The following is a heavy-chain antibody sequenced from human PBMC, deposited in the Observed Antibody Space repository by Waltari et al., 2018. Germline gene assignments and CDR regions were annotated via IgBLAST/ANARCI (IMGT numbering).Heavy chain of an antibody. V-gene: IGHV1-69-2*01. CDR3: ATMGGGLDYSPYIDV. CDR1: GYTFTDYY. D-gene: IGHD3-10*01. J-gene: IGHJ6*03. CDR2: VDPEDGES. Sequence: EVQLVQSGAEVKKPGATVKISCKASGYTFTDYYMHWVQQAPGRGLEWMGRVDPEDGESVDAERFQDRVTITADTSTATAYMELSGLKSEDTAVYYCATMGGGLDYSPYIDVWGEGTTVTVSS.